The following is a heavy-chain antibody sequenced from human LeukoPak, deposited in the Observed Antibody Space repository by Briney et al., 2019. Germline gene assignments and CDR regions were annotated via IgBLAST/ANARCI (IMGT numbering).Heavy chain of an antibody. Sequence: PSETLSLTCTVSGGSSNNYYWSWIRQSAGKGLEWVGRIYTSGSTNYSPSLKSPVSMSVDTSKNQFSLRLRSVTAADTAVYYCARESGYYYDTSGYTFDYWGQGILVTVSS. D-gene: IGHD3-22*01. V-gene: IGHV4-4*07. CDR2: IYTSGST. J-gene: IGHJ4*02. CDR3: ARESGYYYDTSGYTFDY. CDR1: GGSSNNYY.